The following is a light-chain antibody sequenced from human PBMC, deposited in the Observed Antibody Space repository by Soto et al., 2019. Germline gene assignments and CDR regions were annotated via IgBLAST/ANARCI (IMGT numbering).Light chain of an antibody. CDR3: QQYGGSPRT. CDR2: GAS. J-gene: IGKJ1*01. Sequence: EIVVTQSPGTLSLSPGERATLSCRASQSVRSSYLAWYQQKPGQAPRLLIYGASIRATGIPDRFSGSGSGTDFTLTISRLEPEDFAVYYCQQYGGSPRTFGQGTKVEIK. V-gene: IGKV3-20*01. CDR1: QSVRSSY.